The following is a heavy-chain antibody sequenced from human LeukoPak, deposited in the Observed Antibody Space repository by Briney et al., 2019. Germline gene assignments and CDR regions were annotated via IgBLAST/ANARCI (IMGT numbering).Heavy chain of an antibody. CDR2: IIPILGIA. J-gene: IGHJ4*02. V-gene: IGHV1-69*04. CDR1: GGTFSSYT. Sequence: SVKVSCKASGGTFSSYTISWVRQTPGQGLEWMGRIIPILGIANYAQKFQGRVTITADKSTSTAYMELSSLRSEDTAVYYCARDSSNRWELPNWGQGTLVTVSS. CDR3: ARDSSNRWELPN. D-gene: IGHD1-26*01.